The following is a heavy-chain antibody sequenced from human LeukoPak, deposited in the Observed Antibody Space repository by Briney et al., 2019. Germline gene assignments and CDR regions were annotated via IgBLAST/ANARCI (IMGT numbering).Heavy chain of an antibody. CDR3: ARVPSWIQLSNPLDY. V-gene: IGHV1-18*01. D-gene: IGHD5-18*01. CDR2: ISAYNGNT. J-gene: IGHJ4*02. Sequence: ASVKVSCKASGYTFTSYGISWVRQAPGQGLEWMGWISAYNGNTNYAQKFQGRVTMTRDTSISTAYMELSRLRSDDTAVYYCARVPSWIQLSNPLDYWGQGTLVTVSS. CDR1: GYTFTSYG.